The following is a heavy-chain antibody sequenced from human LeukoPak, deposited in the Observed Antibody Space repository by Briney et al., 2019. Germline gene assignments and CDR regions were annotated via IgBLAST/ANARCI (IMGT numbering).Heavy chain of an antibody. CDR3: AKDRIRNAGYVGYFDG. CDR2: ISFDGSDK. J-gene: IGHJ4*02. D-gene: IGHD1-26*01. CDR1: GFTFSSYA. Sequence: GGSLRLSCAASGFTFSSYAMHWVRQAPGEGLQWVAAISFDGSDKYYADSVEGRFTISRDNSKNTLYLQMNSLKPEDTAMYYCAKDRIRNAGYVGYFDGWGQGTLVTVSS. V-gene: IGHV3-30*04.